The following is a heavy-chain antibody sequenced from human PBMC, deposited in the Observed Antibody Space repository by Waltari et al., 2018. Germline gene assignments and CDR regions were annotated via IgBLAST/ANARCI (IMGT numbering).Heavy chain of an antibody. V-gene: IGHV3-30-3*01. CDR2: IAYDGSNQ. Sequence: QVQLVESGGGVVQPGRSLRLSCAASGFTFSSYAMHWVRQAPGKGLGWVEVIAYDGSNQFYADTVNGRFTISRDNYKHTLYLQMISLRVGDTAVYNGESLVSAFDIWGQGTMVTVSS. CDR3: ESLVSAFDI. J-gene: IGHJ3*02. CDR1: GFTFSSYA. D-gene: IGHD1-26*01.